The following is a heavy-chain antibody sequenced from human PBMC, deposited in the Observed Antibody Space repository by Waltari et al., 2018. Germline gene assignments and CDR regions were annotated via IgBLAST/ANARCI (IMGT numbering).Heavy chain of an antibody. J-gene: IGHJ4*02. Sequence: QVQLAESGGGVVQPGGSISLPCSASGFTFLCYAIHWVRQAPGKGLEWVTLITYDGSNKYYADSVKGRFTISRDDSKNTLHLQMNSLRDEDTAIYYCARERRGYYAEYWGQGTLVTVSS. V-gene: IGHV3-30*02. CDR3: ARERRGYYAEY. CDR1: GFTFLCYA. CDR2: ITYDGSNK.